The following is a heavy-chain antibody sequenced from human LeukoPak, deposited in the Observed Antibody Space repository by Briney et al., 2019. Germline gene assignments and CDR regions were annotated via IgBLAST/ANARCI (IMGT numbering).Heavy chain of an antibody. V-gene: IGHV3-7*04. D-gene: IGHD3-10*01. CDR3: ARRLRGLITYYFDY. CDR2: IKQDGSEK. CDR1: GFTFSSYW. J-gene: IGHJ4*02. Sequence: RGSLRLSCAASGFTFSSYWMSWVRQAPGKGLEWVANIKQDGSEKYYVDSVKGRFTISRDNANNSLYLQMNSLRAEDTAVYYCARRLRGLITYYFDYWGQGTLVTVSS.